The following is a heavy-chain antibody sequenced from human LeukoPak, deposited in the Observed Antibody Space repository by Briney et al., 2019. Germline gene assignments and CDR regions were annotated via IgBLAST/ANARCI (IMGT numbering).Heavy chain of an antibody. CDR1: GFTFSSYA. V-gene: IGHV3-23*01. J-gene: IGHJ4*02. Sequence: GGSLRLSCAASGFTFSSYAMSWVRQAPGKGLEWVSAISGSGGSTYYADSVKGRFTISRDNSKNTLYLEMNSLRAEDTAVYYCARGLVLRYFDWLLSDLDYWGQGTLVTVSS. CDR2: ISGSGGST. CDR3: ARGLVLRYFDWLLSDLDY. D-gene: IGHD3-9*01.